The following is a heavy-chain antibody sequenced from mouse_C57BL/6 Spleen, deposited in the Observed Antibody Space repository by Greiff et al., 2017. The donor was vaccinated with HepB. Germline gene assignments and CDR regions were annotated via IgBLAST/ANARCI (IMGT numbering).Heavy chain of an antibody. Sequence: QVQLQQPGAELVRPGSSVKLSCKASGYTFTSYWMHWVKQRPIQGLEWIGNIDPSDSETHYNQKFKDKATLTVDKSSSTAYMQLSSLTSEDSAVYYCAKSNGDGYFDVWGTGTTVTVSS. CDR1: GYTFTSYW. D-gene: IGHD4-1*01. V-gene: IGHV1-52*01. J-gene: IGHJ1*03. CDR3: AKSNGDGYFDV. CDR2: IDPSDSET.